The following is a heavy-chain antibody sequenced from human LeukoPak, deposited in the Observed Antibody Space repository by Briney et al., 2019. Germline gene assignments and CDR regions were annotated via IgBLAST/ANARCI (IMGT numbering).Heavy chain of an antibody. J-gene: IGHJ2*01. CDR1: GFSLSTSGVG. CDR2: IYWDDGK. D-gene: IGHD3-22*01. CDR3: AHRGFGGYDSSGYLSWYFDL. V-gene: IGHV2-5*02. Sequence: SGPTLVKPTQTLTLTCTFSGFSLSTSGVGVGWIRQPPGKALEWLALIYWDDGKRYSPSLKSRLTITKDTSKNQVVLTMTNMDPVDTATYYCAHRGFGGYDSSGYLSWYFDLWGRGTLVTVSS.